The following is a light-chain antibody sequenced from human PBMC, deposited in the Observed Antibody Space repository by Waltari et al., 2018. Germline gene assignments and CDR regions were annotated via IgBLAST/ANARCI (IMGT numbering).Light chain of an antibody. J-gene: IGKJ1*01. CDR2: SAS. CDR1: QGISNS. Sequence: DIQISKYPSSLSASVGDRVTITCRASQGISNSIAWYHQKPGKDPKLLLYSASRLESGVPSMFSGSGSGTDYTLTISSLQPEDFATYYCQQYYSTPRTFGQGTKVEIK. CDR3: QQYYSTPRT. V-gene: IGKV1-NL1*01.